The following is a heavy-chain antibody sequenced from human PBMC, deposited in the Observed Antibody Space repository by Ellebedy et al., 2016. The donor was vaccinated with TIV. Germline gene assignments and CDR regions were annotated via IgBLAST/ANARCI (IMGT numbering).Heavy chain of an antibody. CDR2: IIPILGIA. J-gene: IGHJ4*02. CDR1: GGTFSSYA. V-gene: IGHV1-69*04. CDR3: ARIADYYDSSGYYD. Sequence: SVKVSXKASGGTFSSYAISWVRQAPGQGLEWMGRIIPILGIASYAQKFQGRVTMTRDTSTSTVYMELSSLRSEDTAVYYCARIADYYDSSGYYDWGQGTLVTVSS. D-gene: IGHD3-22*01.